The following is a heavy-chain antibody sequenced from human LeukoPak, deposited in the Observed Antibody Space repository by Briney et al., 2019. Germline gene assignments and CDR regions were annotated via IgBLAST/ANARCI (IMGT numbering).Heavy chain of an antibody. Sequence: GGSLRPSCAASGFTFRNAWMSWVRQAPGKGLEWVGRVKSKTDGGTTDYAAPVKGRFTISRDDSKNTLYLQMNGLKTDDTAVYYCTTAGPSGSYYEIVNYWGQGTLVTVSS. J-gene: IGHJ4*02. CDR1: GFTFRNAW. D-gene: IGHD1-26*01. V-gene: IGHV3-15*01. CDR3: TTAGPSGSYYEIVNY. CDR2: VKSKTDGGTT.